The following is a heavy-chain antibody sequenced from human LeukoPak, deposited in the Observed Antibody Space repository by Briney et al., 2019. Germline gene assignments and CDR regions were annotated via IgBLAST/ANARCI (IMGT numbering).Heavy chain of an antibody. Sequence: SVKVSCKASGGTFSSYAISWVRQAPGQGLEWMGRIIPIFGTANYAQKFQGRVTITTDESTSTAYMELRSLRSDDTAVYYCARDIKDIVVVPAAIWEGGFDYWGQGTLVTVSS. D-gene: IGHD2-2*02. CDR2: IIPIFGTA. J-gene: IGHJ4*02. CDR3: ARDIKDIVVVPAAIWEGGFDY. V-gene: IGHV1-69*05. CDR1: GGTFSSYA.